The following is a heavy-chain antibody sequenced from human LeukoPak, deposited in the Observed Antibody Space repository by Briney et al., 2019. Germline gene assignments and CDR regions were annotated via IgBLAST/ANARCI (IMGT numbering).Heavy chain of an antibody. Sequence: SETLSLTCTVSGGSISSSSYYWGWIRQPPGKGLEWIGSIYYSGSTYYNPSLKSRVTISVDTSKNQFSLKLSSVTAADTAVYYCATQPDGSGSYLDYWGQGTLVAVSS. CDR2: IYYSGST. D-gene: IGHD3-10*01. CDR1: GGSISSSSYY. J-gene: IGHJ4*02. V-gene: IGHV4-39*01. CDR3: ATQPDGSGSYLDY.